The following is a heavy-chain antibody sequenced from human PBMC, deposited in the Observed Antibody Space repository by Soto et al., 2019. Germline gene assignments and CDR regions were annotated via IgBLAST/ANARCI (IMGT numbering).Heavy chain of an antibody. CDR3: ARDRPPALYGSGEGHYFDY. J-gene: IGHJ4*02. CDR1: GFTFSGYY. V-gene: IGHV3-11*01. CDR2: ISSSGSTI. Sequence: GGSLRLSCAASGFTFSGYYMSWIRQAPGKWLEWVSYISSSGSTIYYADSVKGRFTISRDNAKNSLYLQMNSLRAEDTAVYYCARDRPPALYGSGEGHYFDYWGQGXLVTVYS. D-gene: IGHD3-10*01.